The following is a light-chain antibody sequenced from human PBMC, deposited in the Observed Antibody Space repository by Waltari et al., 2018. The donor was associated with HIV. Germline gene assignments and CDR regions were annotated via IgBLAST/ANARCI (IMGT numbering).Light chain of an antibody. CDR3: ATWDDSLIWV. CDR1: NSNIGTNS. Sequence: QPVLTQPPSASGTPGHGVTISCSGSNSNIGTNSVYWYQHLPGMAPKLLIYRDNGGTAGVPDRFAGSRSGTSASLAISGLRSEDEADYYCATWDDSLIWVFGGGTKLTVL. CDR2: RDN. J-gene: IGLJ3*02. V-gene: IGLV1-47*01.